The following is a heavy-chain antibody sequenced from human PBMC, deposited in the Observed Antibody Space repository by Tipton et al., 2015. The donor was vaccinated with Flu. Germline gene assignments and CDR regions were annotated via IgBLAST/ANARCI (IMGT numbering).Heavy chain of an antibody. CDR3: ARDPLIVEATSVDWFDP. D-gene: IGHD1-26*01. V-gene: IGHV4-39*07. J-gene: IGHJ5*02. Sequence: GLMKPSETLSLTCSVSGGSINNNDYYWGWIRQPPGKGLEWIGSVYHTGSTYYNPSLRSRVTISIDTSKSQFSLNLASVTAADTAVYYCARDPLIVEATSVDWFDPWGQGTLVTVSS. CDR1: GGSINNNDYY. CDR2: VYHTGST.